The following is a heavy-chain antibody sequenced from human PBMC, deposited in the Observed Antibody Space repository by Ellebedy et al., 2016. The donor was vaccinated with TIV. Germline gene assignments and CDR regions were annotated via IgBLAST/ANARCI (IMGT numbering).Heavy chain of an antibody. CDR3: AKVKYGDHPLFDY. D-gene: IGHD4-17*01. Sequence: GESLKISXAASGFTFSSYGMHWVRQAPGKGLEWVAVISYDGSNKYYADSVKGRFTISRDNSKNTLYLQMNSLRAEDTAVYYCAKVKYGDHPLFDYWGQGTLVTVSS. V-gene: IGHV3-30*18. J-gene: IGHJ4*02. CDR2: ISYDGSNK. CDR1: GFTFSSYG.